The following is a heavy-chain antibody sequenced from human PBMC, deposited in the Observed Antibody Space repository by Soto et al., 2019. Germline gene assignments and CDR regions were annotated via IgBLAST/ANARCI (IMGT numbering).Heavy chain of an antibody. J-gene: IGHJ4*02. CDR3: ARESEDLTSNFDY. Sequence: PGGSLRLSCAASGFTFTRYSMNWVRQAPGKGPEWVSSISSTTNYIYYGDSMKGRFTISRDNAKNSLYLEMNSLRAEDTAVYYCARESEDLTSNFDYWGQGTLVTSPQ. CDR1: GFTFTRYS. CDR2: ISSTTNYI. V-gene: IGHV3-21*06.